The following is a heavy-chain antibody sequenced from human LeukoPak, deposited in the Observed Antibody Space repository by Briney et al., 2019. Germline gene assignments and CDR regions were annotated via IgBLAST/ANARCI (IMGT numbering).Heavy chain of an antibody. D-gene: IGHD3-22*01. V-gene: IGHV3-21*01. CDR2: ISSSSSYI. CDR3: ARGHLSGYCDY. CDR1: GFTFSSYS. Sequence: GGSLRLSCAASGFTFSSYSMNWVRQAPGKGLEWVSSISSSSSYIYYADSVKGRFTISRDNAKNSLYLQMNSLRAEDTAVCYCARGHLSGYCDYWGQGTLVTVSS. J-gene: IGHJ4*02.